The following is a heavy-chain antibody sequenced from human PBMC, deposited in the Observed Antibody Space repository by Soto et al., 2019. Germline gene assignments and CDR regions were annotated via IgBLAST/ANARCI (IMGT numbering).Heavy chain of an antibody. D-gene: IGHD2-2*01. V-gene: IGHV4-34*01. CDR2: INHSGST. CDR3: ARTLRVVPAAMQGSYFDY. Sequence: QVQLQQWGAGLLKPSETLSLTCAVYGGSFSGYYWSWIRQPPGKGLEWIGEINHSGSTNYNPSLKSRVTISVDTSKNQFSLKLSSVTAADTAVYYCARTLRVVPAAMQGSYFDYWGQRTLVTVSS. CDR1: GGSFSGYY. J-gene: IGHJ4*02.